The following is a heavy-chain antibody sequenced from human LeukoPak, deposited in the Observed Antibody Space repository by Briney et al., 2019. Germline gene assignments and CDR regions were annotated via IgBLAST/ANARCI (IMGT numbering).Heavy chain of an antibody. CDR2: IHTNDGT. Sequence: SETLSLTCTVSGGSISGYYWSWVRQPAGKGLEWIGRIHTNDGTNFNPSLKSRVTMSLDTSKNQFSLKLSSVTAADTAVYYCARGSYDSSGYFGPFDIWGQGTMVTVSS. CDR1: GGSISGYY. CDR3: ARGSYDSSGYFGPFDI. D-gene: IGHD3-22*01. J-gene: IGHJ3*02. V-gene: IGHV4-4*07.